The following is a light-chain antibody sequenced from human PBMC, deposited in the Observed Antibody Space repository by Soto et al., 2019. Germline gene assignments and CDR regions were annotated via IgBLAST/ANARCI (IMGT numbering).Light chain of an antibody. CDR2: ANT. V-gene: IGLV1-40*01. Sequence: QSVLTQPPSVSGAPGQRVTISCTGSNSNIGAGYDVHWYQQLPGTAPKLLIYANTNRPSGVPDRISGSKSGNTASLTISGLQADDEADYYCSSYSRDTTVLFGGGTKLTVL. CDR1: NSNIGAGYD. J-gene: IGLJ2*01. CDR3: SSYSRDTTVL.